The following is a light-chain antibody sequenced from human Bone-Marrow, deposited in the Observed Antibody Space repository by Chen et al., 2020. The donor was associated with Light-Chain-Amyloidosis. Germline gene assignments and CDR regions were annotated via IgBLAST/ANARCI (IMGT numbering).Light chain of an antibody. CDR3: QQYGTSPLT. J-gene: IGKJ4*01. CDR2: VSS. Sequence: EIVLTQSPGTLSLSPGEGANLSCRATQTISSNYLTWYQQKFGQAPRLLIHVSSSRATGIPDRFTGSGSGTDFTLTINRLEPEDFAMYYCQQYGTSPLTFGGGTKVEIK. CDR1: QTISSNY. V-gene: IGKV3-20*01.